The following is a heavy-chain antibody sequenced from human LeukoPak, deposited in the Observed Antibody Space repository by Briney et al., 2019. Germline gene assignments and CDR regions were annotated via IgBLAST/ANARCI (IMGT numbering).Heavy chain of an antibody. D-gene: IGHD4-17*01. Sequence: EESLKISCKGSGYSITNYWIAWVRQMPGEGLEWMGITHPGDSTTRYSPSFQGQVTISADKSINTAYLQWSSLRASDTAMYYCARSHGAYWGQGTLVTVSS. J-gene: IGHJ4*02. CDR3: ARSHGAY. CDR1: GYSITNYW. V-gene: IGHV5-51*01. CDR2: THPGDSTT.